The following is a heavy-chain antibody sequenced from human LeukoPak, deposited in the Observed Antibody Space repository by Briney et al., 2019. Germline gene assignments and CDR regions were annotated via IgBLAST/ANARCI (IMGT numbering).Heavy chain of an antibody. CDR1: GFTFSEYY. Sequence: GGSLRLSCAASGFTFSEYYMSWIRQAPGKGLEWVSYISSSGSTIYYADSVKGRFTISRDNAKNSLYLQMNSLRAEDTAVYYCARDSPYYYYGMDVWGQGTTVTVSS. CDR2: ISSSGSTI. J-gene: IGHJ6*02. V-gene: IGHV3-11*01. CDR3: ARDSPYYYYGMDV.